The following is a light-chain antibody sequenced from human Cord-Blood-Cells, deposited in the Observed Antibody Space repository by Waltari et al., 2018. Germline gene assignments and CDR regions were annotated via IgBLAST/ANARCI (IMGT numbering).Light chain of an antibody. J-gene: IGKJ3*01. CDR1: QSISSY. CDR3: QQSYSKVT. CDR2: AAS. V-gene: IGKV1-39*01. Sequence: IQMTQSPSSLSASVGDRVTITCRASQSISSYLNWYQQKPGKAPNLLIYAASSLQSGVPSMFSGSGSGTDFTLTISSLQPEDFATYYCQQSYSKVTFGPGTKVDIK.